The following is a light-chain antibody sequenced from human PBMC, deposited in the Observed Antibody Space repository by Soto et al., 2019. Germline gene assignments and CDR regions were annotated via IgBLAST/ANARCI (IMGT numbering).Light chain of an antibody. J-gene: IGKJ3*01. V-gene: IGKV3-20*01. CDR2: GAS. CDR1: QSVSSDY. CDR3: QHYDNSPPSVT. Sequence: EIVLTQSPYTLCFSPLERSTLSCRASQSVSSDYLVWYQQKPGQAPRLLIYGASRRATGIPDRFSGSGSGTDFILTISRLEPEDFAVYYCQHYDNSPPSVTFGPGTKVDIK.